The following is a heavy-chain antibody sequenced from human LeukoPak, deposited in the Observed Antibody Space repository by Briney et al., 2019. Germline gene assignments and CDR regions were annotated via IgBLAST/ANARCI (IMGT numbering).Heavy chain of an antibody. J-gene: IGHJ4*02. CDR1: GGSFSDYY. D-gene: IGHD4-17*01. CDR2: INHSGST. CDR3: ASREDYARSRYFDY. V-gene: IGHV4-34*01. Sequence: PSETLSLTCAVYGGSFSDYYWSWIRQPPGKGLEWIGEINHSGSTNYNPSLKSRVTISVDTSKNQFSLKLSSVTAADTAVYYCASREDYARSRYFDYWGQGTLVTVSS.